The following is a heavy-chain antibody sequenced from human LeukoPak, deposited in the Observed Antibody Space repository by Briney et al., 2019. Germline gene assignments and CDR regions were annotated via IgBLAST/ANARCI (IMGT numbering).Heavy chain of an antibody. CDR2: FDPEDGET. V-gene: IGHV1-24*01. CDR1: GFILSDLS. D-gene: IGHD3-22*01. J-gene: IGHJ4*02. Sequence: GASVKVSCKVSGFILSDLSLHWVRQPPGKGLEWMGGFDPEDGETIYSQKFQGRVTMTEDTSTDTAYMELSSLRYEDAAMYYCATVRSYYDTSAYTFDYWGQGTLVTVSS. CDR3: ATVRSYYDTSAYTFDY.